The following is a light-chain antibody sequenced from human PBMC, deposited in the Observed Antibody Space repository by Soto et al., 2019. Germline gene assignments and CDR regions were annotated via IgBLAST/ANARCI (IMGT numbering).Light chain of an antibody. CDR1: QSVSSN. CDR2: GAS. Sequence: EMVMTQSPATLSVSPGERATLSCRASQSVSSNLAWYQQKPGQAPRLLIYGASTRATGIPARFSGSGSGTEFTLTISSLQSEDFAVYYCQQYGNSPFTFGGGTKVDIK. J-gene: IGKJ4*01. CDR3: QQYGNSPFT. V-gene: IGKV3-15*01.